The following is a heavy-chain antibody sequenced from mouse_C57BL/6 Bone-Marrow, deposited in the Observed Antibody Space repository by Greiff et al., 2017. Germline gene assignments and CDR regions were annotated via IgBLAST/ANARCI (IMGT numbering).Heavy chain of an antibody. D-gene: IGHD1-1*01. Sequence: EVKVVESGGGLVKPGGSLKLSCAASGFTFSDYGMHWVRQAPEKGLEWVAYISSGSSTIYYADTVKGRFTISRDNAKNTLFLQMTSLRSEDTAMYYCASTFITTVVALYYAMDYWGQGTSVTVSS. V-gene: IGHV5-17*01. CDR2: ISSGSSTI. J-gene: IGHJ4*01. CDR1: GFTFSDYG. CDR3: ASTFITTVVALYYAMDY.